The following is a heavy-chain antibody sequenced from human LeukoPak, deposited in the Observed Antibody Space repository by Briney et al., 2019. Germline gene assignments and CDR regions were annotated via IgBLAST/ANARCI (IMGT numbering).Heavy chain of an antibody. Sequence: GGSLRLSCAASGFTFSSYWMHWVRQVPGKGLVWVSRINSDGSSTSYADSVKGRFTISRDNAKNTLYLQMNSLRAEDTAVYYCAKDLTSGSYTNFDYWGQGTLVTVSS. CDR3: AKDLTSGSYTNFDY. CDR1: GFTFSSYW. J-gene: IGHJ4*02. D-gene: IGHD1-26*01. CDR2: INSDGSST. V-gene: IGHV3-74*01.